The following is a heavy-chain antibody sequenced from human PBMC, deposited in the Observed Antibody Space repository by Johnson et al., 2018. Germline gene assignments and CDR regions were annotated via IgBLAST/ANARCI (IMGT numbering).Heavy chain of an antibody. CDR1: GFTFSSYW. V-gene: IGHV3-74*01. CDR2: INSDGSST. Sequence: EVQLVETGGGLVQPGGSLRLSCAASGFTFSSYWMHWVRQAPGKGLVWVSRINSDGSSTSYADSGKGRFTISRDNAKNTLYLQMNSLRAEDTGVYYCARDERIVVVVGGSPGYGMDVWGQGTTVTVSS. J-gene: IGHJ6*02. D-gene: IGHD2-15*01. CDR3: ARDERIVVVVGGSPGYGMDV.